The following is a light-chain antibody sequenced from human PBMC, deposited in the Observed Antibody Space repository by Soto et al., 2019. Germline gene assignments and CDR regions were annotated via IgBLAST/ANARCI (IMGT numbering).Light chain of an antibody. V-gene: IGKV1-39*01. CDR1: PSIGSY. J-gene: IGKJ4*01. CDR3: QQSYSTPLT. Sequence: DIQMTQSPSSLSAFVGDRVTITCRASPSIGSYVNWYQQKPGKAPKILIYAASSLPSGVPSRFSGSGSGADDTRNIRSLQPEDLATYYCQQSYSTPLTFGGGTKVDIK. CDR2: AAS.